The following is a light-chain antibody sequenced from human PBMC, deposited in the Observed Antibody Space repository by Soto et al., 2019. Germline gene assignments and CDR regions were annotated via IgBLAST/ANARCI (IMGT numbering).Light chain of an antibody. CDR2: GAS. J-gene: IGKJ3*01. Sequence: IVLTQSPGTLSLSPGERATLSCRASQSVITDYLAWYQQKPGRAPRLLIYGASARATGVPDRFSGSGSGTNFTLTISRLEPEDFAVYYCQQYGRSPLFTFGPGTTVDIK. CDR1: QSVITDY. CDR3: QQYGRSPLFT. V-gene: IGKV3-20*01.